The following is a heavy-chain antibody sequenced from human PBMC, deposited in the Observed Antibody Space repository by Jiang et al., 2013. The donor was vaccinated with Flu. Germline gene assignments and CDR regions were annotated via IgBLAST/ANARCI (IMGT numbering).Heavy chain of an antibody. CDR3: AKGGSSGSYYRSDYYYYGMDV. CDR2: ISYDGSNK. CDR1: GFTFSSYG. V-gene: IGHV3-30*18. Sequence: VQLLESGGGVVQPGRSLRLSCAASGFTFSSYGMHWVRQAPGKGLEWVAVISYDGSNKYYADSVKGRFTISRDNSKNTLYLQMNSLRAEDTAVYYCAKGGSSGSYYRSDYYYYGMDVWGQGTTVTVSS. J-gene: IGHJ6*02. D-gene: IGHD1-26*01.